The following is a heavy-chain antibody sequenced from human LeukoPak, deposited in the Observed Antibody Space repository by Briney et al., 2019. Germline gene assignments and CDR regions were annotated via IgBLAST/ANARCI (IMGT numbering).Heavy chain of an antibody. V-gene: IGHV3-30-3*01. CDR2: ISYDGSNK. CDR3: ARDTLYGNAFDY. D-gene: IGHD3-10*01. Sequence: ARSLRLSCAASGFTFSSYAMHWVRQAPGKGLEWVAVISYDGSNKYYADSVKGRFTISRDNSKDTLYLQMNSLRAEDTAVYYCARDTLYGNAFDYWGQGTLVTVSS. CDR1: GFTFSSYA. J-gene: IGHJ4*02.